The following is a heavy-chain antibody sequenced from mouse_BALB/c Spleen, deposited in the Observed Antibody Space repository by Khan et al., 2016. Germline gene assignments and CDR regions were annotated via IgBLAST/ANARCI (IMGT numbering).Heavy chain of an antibody. Sequence: QVQLKESGAELVRPGSSVKISCKASGYAFSSYWMNWVKQRPGQGLEWIGQIYPGDGDTNYNGKFKGKATLTADKSSSTAYMQLSSLTSEDSAVYFCARWIYDGYYDYWGQRTTLTVSS. V-gene: IGHV1-80*01. J-gene: IGHJ2*01. CDR3: ARWIYDGYYDY. CDR1: GYAFSSYW. CDR2: IYPGDGDT. D-gene: IGHD2-3*01.